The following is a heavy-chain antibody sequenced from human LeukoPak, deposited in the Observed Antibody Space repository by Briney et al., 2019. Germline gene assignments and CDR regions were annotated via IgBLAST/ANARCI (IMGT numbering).Heavy chain of an antibody. V-gene: IGHV3-53*04. Sequence: GGSLRLSCAVSGFGVSGNDMSWVRQAPGKGLEWVSLISAGGGSGAYSADSVRGRFTGSRHDSKNTLDLQMTSLRVDDTARYYCLRQGPGNPPRWGQGTLVTVSS. D-gene: IGHD1-14*01. CDR1: GFGVSGND. CDR2: ISAGGGSGA. J-gene: IGHJ4*02. CDR3: LRQGPGNPPR.